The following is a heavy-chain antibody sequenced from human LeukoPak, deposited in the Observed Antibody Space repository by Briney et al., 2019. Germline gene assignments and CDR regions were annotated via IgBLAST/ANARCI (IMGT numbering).Heavy chain of an antibody. J-gene: IGHJ4*02. D-gene: IGHD6-13*01. V-gene: IGHV3-33*01. CDR3: AREGIAAAGLLDY. CDR2: IWYDGSNK. Sequence: GGSLRLSCAASGFTFSSYGMHWVRQAPGKGLEWVAVIWYDGSNKYYADSVKGRFTISRDNSKNTLYLQMNSLRAEDTAVYYCAREGIAAAGLLDYWGRGTLVTVSS. CDR1: GFTFSSYG.